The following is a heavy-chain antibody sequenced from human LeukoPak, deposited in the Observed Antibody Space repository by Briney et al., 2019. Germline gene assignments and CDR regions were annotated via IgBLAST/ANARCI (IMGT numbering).Heavy chain of an antibody. D-gene: IGHD3-10*01. Sequence: ASVKFSCKASGYTFINYGFSWVRQAPGQGLEWMGWVSAYNGNTIYAQNLQGRVTMTRDTSTSTVYMELSSLRSEDTAVYYCARTVTRGSNWFDPWGQGTLVTVSS. CDR3: ARTVTRGSNWFDP. CDR2: VSAYNGNT. CDR1: GYTFINYG. J-gene: IGHJ5*02. V-gene: IGHV1-18*01.